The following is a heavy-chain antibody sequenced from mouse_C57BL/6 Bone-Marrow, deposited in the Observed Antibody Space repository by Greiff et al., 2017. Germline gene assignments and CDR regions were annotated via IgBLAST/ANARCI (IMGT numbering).Heavy chain of an antibody. CDR1: GFTFTDYY. D-gene: IGHD3-1*01. CDR3: ARCHSSPDY. V-gene: IGHV7-3*01. CDR2: IRNKANGYTT. Sequence: EVKLMESGGGLVQPGGSLSLSCAASGFTFTDYYMSWVRQPPGKALEWLGFIRNKANGYTTEYSASVKGRFTISRDNSQSILYLQMNARRAEDSATYYCARCHSSPDYWGQGTTLTVSS. J-gene: IGHJ2*01.